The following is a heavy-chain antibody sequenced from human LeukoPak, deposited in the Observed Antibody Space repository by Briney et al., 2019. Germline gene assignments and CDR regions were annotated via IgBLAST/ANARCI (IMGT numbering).Heavy chain of an antibody. D-gene: IGHD3-22*01. Sequence: SETLSLTCAVYGENFSTYHYSWIRQSPGKGLEWIGEINHSGSTNYNPSLKSRVTISVDTSRNQFSLKLSSVTAADTAVYYCARTDYYDSSVIYYYALDIWGQGTMVTVSS. CDR2: INHSGST. CDR3: ARTDYYDSSVIYYYALDI. V-gene: IGHV4-34*01. J-gene: IGHJ3*02. CDR1: GENFSTYH.